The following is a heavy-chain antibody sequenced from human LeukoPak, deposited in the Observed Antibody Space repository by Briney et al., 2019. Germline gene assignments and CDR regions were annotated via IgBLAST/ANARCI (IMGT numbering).Heavy chain of an antibody. CDR2: IYYSGST. V-gene: IGHV4-59*01. CDR1: GGSISSYY. Sequence: SETLSLTCTVSGGSISSYYWSWIRQPPGKGLEWIGYIYYSGSTNYNPSLKSRVTISVDTSKNQFSLKLSSVTAADTAVYYCARVMVAAATRAPSAYYYYGMDVWGQGTTVTVSS. J-gene: IGHJ6*02. D-gene: IGHD2-15*01. CDR3: ARVMVAAATRAPSAYYYYGMDV.